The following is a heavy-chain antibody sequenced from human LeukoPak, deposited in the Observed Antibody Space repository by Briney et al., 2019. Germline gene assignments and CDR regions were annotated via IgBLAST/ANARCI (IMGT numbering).Heavy chain of an antibody. J-gene: IGHJ4*02. CDR3: VKDYLADASGWSHFDF. D-gene: IGHD6-19*01. CDR1: EFLLSRYW. Sequence: GGSLRLSCAVSEFLLSRYWMNWLRQAPGKGLEWVANIKPDGTVTYYVDSVKGRFTISRDYAKNSVYLQMNSLRIEDTAVYYCVKDYLADASGWSHFDFWGQGTLVTVSS. CDR2: IKPDGTVT. V-gene: IGHV3-7*01.